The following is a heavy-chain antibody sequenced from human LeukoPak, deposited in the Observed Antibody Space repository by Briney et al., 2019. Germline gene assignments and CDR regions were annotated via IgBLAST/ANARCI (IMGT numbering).Heavy chain of an antibody. Sequence: ASVKVSCKASGYTFTCYYMHWVRQAPGQGLEWMGWINPNNGGTNYAQKFEGRVTMTSDTSISTAYMELSRLRSDDTAVYYCARELVLSTYFDYWGQGALVTVSS. J-gene: IGHJ4*02. V-gene: IGHV1-2*02. D-gene: IGHD6-13*01. CDR2: INPNNGGT. CDR1: GYTFTCYY. CDR3: ARELVLSTYFDY.